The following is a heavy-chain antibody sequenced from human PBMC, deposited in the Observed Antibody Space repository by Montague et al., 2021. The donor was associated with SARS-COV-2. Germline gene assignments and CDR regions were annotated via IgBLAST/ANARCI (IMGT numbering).Heavy chain of an antibody. CDR2: IYHLGGT. Sequence: SETLSLTCAVSGDSIISNNWWSWVRQTPHKGLEWIGEIYHLGGTNYNPSLESRITMSIDKSNNQFSLTLTSVTAADTAVYHCARLISMSRGPIRHYMWFDPWGPGMLVTVSS. D-gene: IGHD3-10*01. CDR3: ARLISMSRGPIRHYMWFDP. J-gene: IGHJ5*02. V-gene: IGHV4-4*02. CDR1: GDSIISNNW.